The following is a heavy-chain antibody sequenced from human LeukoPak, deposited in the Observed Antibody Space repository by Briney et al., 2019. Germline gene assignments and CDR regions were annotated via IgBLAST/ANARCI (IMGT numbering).Heavy chain of an antibody. J-gene: IGHJ4*02. D-gene: IGHD3-3*02. CDR2: LSDGGTP. CDR3: GTSDSGSIFGVVISF. Sequence: PSETLSLTCDVSGYSISSGHYWGWIRQPPGKGLEWIGSLSDGGTPDYNPSLKSRVSMSIDTSKNQFSLRLRSLTAVDTAIYYCGTSDSGSIFGVVISFWGQGTLVTVSS. V-gene: IGHV4-38-2*01. CDR1: GYSISSGHY.